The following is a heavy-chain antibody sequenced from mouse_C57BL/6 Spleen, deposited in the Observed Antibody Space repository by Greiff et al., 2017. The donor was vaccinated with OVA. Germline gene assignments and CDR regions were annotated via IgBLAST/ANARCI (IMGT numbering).Heavy chain of an antibody. CDR1: GFSLTSYA. D-gene: IGHD2-3*01. Sequence: VKLMESGPGLVAPSQSLSITCTVSGFSLTSYAISWVRQPPGKGLEWLGVIWTGGGTNYNSALKSRLSISKDNSKSQVFLKMNSLQTDDTARYYCARKALDGSLYWYFDVWGTGTTVTVSS. J-gene: IGHJ1*03. CDR2: IWTGGGT. CDR3: ARKALDGSLYWYFDV. V-gene: IGHV2-9-1*01.